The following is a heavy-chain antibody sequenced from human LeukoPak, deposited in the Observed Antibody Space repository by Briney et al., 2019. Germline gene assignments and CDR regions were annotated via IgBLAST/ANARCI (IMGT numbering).Heavy chain of an antibody. CDR1: GYPFTGYY. Sequence: ASVKVSCKASGYPFTGYYMHWVRQAPGQGLEWMGWINPNSGGTNYAQKFQGRVTMTRDTSISTAYMELSRLRSDDTAVYYCARDFRLAVNSFDPWGQGTLVTVSS. CDR2: INPNSGGT. CDR3: ARDFRLAVNSFDP. J-gene: IGHJ5*02. V-gene: IGHV1-2*02. D-gene: IGHD3-10*01.